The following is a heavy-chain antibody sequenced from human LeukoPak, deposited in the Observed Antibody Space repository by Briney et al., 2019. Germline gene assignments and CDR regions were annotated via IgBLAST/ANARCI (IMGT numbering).Heavy chain of an antibody. Sequence: SETLSLTCAVYGGSFSGYYWSWIRQPPGKGLEWIGEINHSGNTNSNPSLKSRVTISVDTCKNQFSLKLSSLTAADTAMYYCARREPHGDYGGKIRYYYYMDVWGKGTTITISS. D-gene: IGHD4-23*01. J-gene: IGHJ6*03. CDR3: ARREPHGDYGGKIRYYYYMDV. V-gene: IGHV4-34*01. CDR1: GGSFSGYY. CDR2: INHSGNT.